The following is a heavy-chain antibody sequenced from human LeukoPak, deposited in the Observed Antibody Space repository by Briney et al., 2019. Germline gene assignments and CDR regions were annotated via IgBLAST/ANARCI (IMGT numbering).Heavy chain of an antibody. J-gene: IGHJ4*02. CDR3: ARAQAGGDNYYNSGSSPNPHY. Sequence: PGGSLRLSCAASGFSFSSSWMSWVRQAPGKGLEWVANIKPDGSEKYYVDSVRGRFTLSRDNAKNSLYLQMNSLRDEDTAVYYCARAQAGGDNYYNSGSSPNPHYWGQGTLVTVSS. CDR2: IKPDGSEK. D-gene: IGHD3-10*01. V-gene: IGHV3-7*01. CDR1: GFSFSSSW.